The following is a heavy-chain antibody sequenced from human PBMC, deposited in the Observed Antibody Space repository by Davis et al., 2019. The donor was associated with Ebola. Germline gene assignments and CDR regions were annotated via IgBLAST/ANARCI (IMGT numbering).Heavy chain of an antibody. CDR2: ISGSGGST. Sequence: GESLKISCAASGFTFSSYAMSWVRQAPGKGLEWVSAISGSGGSTYYADSVKGRFTISRDNSKNTLYLQMNSLRAEDTAVYYCAKARGPILEWLYDYWGQGTLVTVSS. CDR3: AKARGPILEWLYDY. CDR1: GFTFSSYA. J-gene: IGHJ4*02. D-gene: IGHD3-3*01. V-gene: IGHV3-23*01.